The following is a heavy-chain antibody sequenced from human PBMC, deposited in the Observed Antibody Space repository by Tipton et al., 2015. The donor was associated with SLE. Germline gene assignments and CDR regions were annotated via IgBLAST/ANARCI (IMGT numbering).Heavy chain of an antibody. CDR2: IYHSGST. CDR3: AVGYCSSTSCQREYFQH. Sequence: TLSLTCTVSGYSISGGHYWGWIRQPPGKGLEWIGSIYHSGSTFYNPSLKSRVTISVDTSKNQFSLRLSSVTAADTAVYYCAVGYCSSTSCQREYFQHWGQGTLVTVSS. CDR1: GYSISGGHY. D-gene: IGHD2-2*01. J-gene: IGHJ1*01. V-gene: IGHV4-38-2*02.